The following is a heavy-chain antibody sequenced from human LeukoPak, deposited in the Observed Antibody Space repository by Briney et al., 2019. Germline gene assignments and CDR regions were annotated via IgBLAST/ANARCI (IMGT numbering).Heavy chain of an antibody. Sequence: KPGGSLSLSCAASGFTFSNSWMSWVRQAPGKGLEWVGRIKIKTDGGTTDYAAPVKGRFTISRDDSKNTLYLQMNSLKTEDTAVYYCTTDPLQWFTFDCWGQGTLVTVSS. CDR1: GFTFSNSW. J-gene: IGHJ4*02. CDR3: TTDPLQWFTFDC. V-gene: IGHV3-15*01. CDR2: IKIKTDGGTT. D-gene: IGHD3-10*01.